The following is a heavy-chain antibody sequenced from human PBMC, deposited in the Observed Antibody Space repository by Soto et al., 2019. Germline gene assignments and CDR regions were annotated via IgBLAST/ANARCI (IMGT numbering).Heavy chain of an antibody. Sequence: EVQLVESGGGLVKPGGSLRLSCAASGFTFSSYSMNWVRQAPGKGLEWVSSISSSSSYIYYADSVKGRFTISRDNAKNSLYLQMNSLRAEDTAVYYCARDRNDYYGSGSYDWGMDVWGQGTTVTVSS. CDR3: ARDRNDYYGSGSYDWGMDV. D-gene: IGHD3-10*01. CDR2: ISSSSSYI. J-gene: IGHJ6*02. CDR1: GFTFSSYS. V-gene: IGHV3-21*01.